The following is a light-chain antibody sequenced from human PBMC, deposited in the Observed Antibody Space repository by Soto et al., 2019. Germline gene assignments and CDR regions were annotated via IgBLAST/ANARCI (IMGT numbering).Light chain of an antibody. V-gene: IGKV2-28*01. CDR3: MQSLQTRT. J-gene: IGKJ1*01. CDR2: QAS. Sequence: DIVMTQSPLSLPVTPGAPASISCRSSQSLLHRNGKNYLEWYLQKPGQSPQLLIYQASNRASGVPDRFSGSGSGTDFTLRISRVEADDVGVYYCMQSLQTRTFGPGTRVDIK. CDR1: QSLLHRNGKNY.